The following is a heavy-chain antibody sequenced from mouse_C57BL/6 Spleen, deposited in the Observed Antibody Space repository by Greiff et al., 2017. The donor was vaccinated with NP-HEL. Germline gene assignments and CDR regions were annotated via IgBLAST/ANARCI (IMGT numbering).Heavy chain of an antibody. CDR1: GFTFSDYY. CDR2: INHDGSST. D-gene: IGHD2-3*01. V-gene: IGHV5-16*01. Sequence: EVQLVESEGGLVQPGSSMKLSCTASGFTFSDYYMAWVRQVPEKGLEWVANINHDGSSTYYLDSLKSRFILSRDNAKNILYLQMSSLKSEDTATYYCAREGGYDGDYEAMDYWGQGTSVTVSS. CDR3: AREGGYDGDYEAMDY. J-gene: IGHJ4*01.